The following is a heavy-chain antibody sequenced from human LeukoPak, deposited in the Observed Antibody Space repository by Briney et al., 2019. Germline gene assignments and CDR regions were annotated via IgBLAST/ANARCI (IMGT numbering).Heavy chain of an antibody. CDR2: IYPGDSDT. CDR3: ARLTPQLVLGYYFDY. CDR1: GYSFSSYW. Sequence: HGESLKISCKGSGYSFSSYWIGWVRQMPGKGLEWMGIIYPGDSDTRYSPSFQGQVTISADKSISTAYLQWSSLKASDTAMYYCARLTPQLVLGYYFDYWGQGTLVTVSS. V-gene: IGHV5-51*01. J-gene: IGHJ4*02. D-gene: IGHD6-13*01.